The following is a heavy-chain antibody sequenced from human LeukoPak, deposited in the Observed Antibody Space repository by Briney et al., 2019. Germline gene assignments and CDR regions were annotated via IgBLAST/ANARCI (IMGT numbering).Heavy chain of an antibody. CDR1: GFTFSDYY. Sequence: PGGSLRLSCAASGFTFSDYYMSWIRQAPGKGLEWVSYISSSGSTIYYADSVKGRFTISRDNAKNSLYLQMNSLRAEDTAVYYCARELVTAISYYFDHWGQGTLVTVSS. J-gene: IGHJ4*02. V-gene: IGHV3-11*01. D-gene: IGHD2-21*02. CDR2: ISSSGSTI. CDR3: ARELVTAISYYFDH.